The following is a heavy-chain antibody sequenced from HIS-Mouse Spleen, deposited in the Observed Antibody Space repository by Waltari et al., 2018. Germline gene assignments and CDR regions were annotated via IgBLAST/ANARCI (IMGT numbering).Heavy chain of an antibody. D-gene: IGHD6-13*01. V-gene: IGHV4-39*07. Sequence: QLQLQESGPGLVKPSETLSLTGTVSGGSISSSIYYWGWIRQPPGTGLEWSGSIDYSGSTYYNPSLKSRVTISVDTSKNQFSLKLSSVTAADTAVYYCAREIPYSSSWYDWYFDLWGRGTLVTVSS. CDR2: IDYSGST. J-gene: IGHJ2*01. CDR1: GGSISSSIYY. CDR3: AREIPYSSSWYDWYFDL.